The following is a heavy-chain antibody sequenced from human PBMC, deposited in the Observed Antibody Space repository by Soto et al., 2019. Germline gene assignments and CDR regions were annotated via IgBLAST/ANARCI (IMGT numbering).Heavy chain of an antibody. CDR2: SRNKANSYTT. D-gene: IGHD2-2*01. CDR3: ARGYPGGVYFDS. Sequence: VQLVESGGGLVQPGGSLRLSCAASGFTFSDHYMDWVRQAPGKGLEWVGRSRNKANSYTTEYAASVKDRFTISRDDSKNSLYLQVTSLKTEDTAVYYCARGYPGGVYFDSWGQGTLVTVSS. V-gene: IGHV3-72*01. J-gene: IGHJ4*02. CDR1: GFTFSDHY.